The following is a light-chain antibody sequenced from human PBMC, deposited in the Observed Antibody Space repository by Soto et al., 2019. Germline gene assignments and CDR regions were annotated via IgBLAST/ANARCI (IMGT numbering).Light chain of an antibody. CDR1: QSVSSN. CDR3: QQCNDWPHT. Sequence: EIVMTQSPATLSVSPGERATLSCRASQSVSSNLAWYQQKPGQAPRLLIYGASTRATGISARFSGRGSGTEVLLTIRSLQSVDCGVSYCQQCNDWPHTLGQGTRLESK. V-gene: IGKV3-15*01. J-gene: IGKJ2*01. CDR2: GAS.